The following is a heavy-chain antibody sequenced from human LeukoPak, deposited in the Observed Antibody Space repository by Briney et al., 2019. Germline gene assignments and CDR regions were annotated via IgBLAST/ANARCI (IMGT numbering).Heavy chain of an antibody. CDR3: ARSVGEYYDILSGYYKEGVFDY. CDR2: IYNSGRT. CDR1: GGSISGYN. J-gene: IGHJ4*02. Sequence: PSETLSLTSTVSGGSISGYNWSWIRQRPGKGREWMGYIYNSGRTNYNPSPRSRVTTSVETSKNHFSLKMSSVTAADTAVYYCARSVGEYYDILSGYYKEGVFDYWGQGTLVTVSS. D-gene: IGHD3-9*01. V-gene: IGHV4-59*01.